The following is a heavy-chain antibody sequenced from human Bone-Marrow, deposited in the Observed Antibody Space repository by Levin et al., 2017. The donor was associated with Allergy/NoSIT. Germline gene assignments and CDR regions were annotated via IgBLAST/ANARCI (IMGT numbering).Heavy chain of an antibody. CDR2: INPNGGSR. J-gene: IGHJ4*02. Sequence: ASVKVSCRASGYTFTTYYLHWVRQAPGQGLEWMAVINPNGGSRTYAEKFQGRLTVTTDTSTGTLYMELGSLRSEDTAFYYCARALRTDYGDYLGYWGQGTLVTVSS. D-gene: IGHD4-17*01. CDR3: ARALRTDYGDYLGY. V-gene: IGHV1-46*01. CDR1: GYTFTTYY.